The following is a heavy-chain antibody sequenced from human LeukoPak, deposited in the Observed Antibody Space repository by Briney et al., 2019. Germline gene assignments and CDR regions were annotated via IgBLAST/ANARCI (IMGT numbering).Heavy chain of an antibody. Sequence: GGTLRLSCAASGFTFSSYAMSWVRQAPGKGLEWVSAISGSGGSTYYADSVKGRFTISRDNSKNTLYLQMNSLRAEDTAVYYCAKGTAVVRVFDYWGQGTLVTVSS. CDR1: GFTFSSYA. V-gene: IGHV3-23*01. D-gene: IGHD3-22*01. J-gene: IGHJ4*02. CDR2: ISGSGGST. CDR3: AKGTAVVRVFDY.